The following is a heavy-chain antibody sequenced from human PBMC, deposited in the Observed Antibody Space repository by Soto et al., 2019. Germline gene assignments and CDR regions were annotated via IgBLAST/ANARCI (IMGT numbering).Heavy chain of an antibody. CDR3: HAYGY. CDR1: GFTVSSANY. CDR2: IYSAGTT. D-gene: IGHD4-17*01. Sequence: EVQLVESGGGLIQPGGSLRLSCVVSGFTVSSANYMSWVRQAPGKGLEWVSVIYSAGTTYYADSVKGRFTISRDNSKNTLYLQMNSLRAEDTAVYYCHAYGYWGQGTLVTVSS. J-gene: IGHJ4*02. V-gene: IGHV3-53*01.